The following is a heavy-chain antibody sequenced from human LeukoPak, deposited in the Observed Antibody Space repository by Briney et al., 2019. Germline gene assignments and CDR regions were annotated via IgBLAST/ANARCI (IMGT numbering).Heavy chain of an antibody. CDR1: GGTFSSYA. V-gene: IGHV1-46*01. CDR2: INPSGGST. CDR3: AREGSNWFDP. D-gene: IGHD6-19*01. Sequence: ASVKVSCKASGGTFSSYAISWVRQAPGQGLEWMGIINPSGGSTSYAQKFQGRVTMTRDTSTSTVYMELSSLRSEDTAVYYCAREGSNWFDPWGQGTLVTVSS. J-gene: IGHJ5*02.